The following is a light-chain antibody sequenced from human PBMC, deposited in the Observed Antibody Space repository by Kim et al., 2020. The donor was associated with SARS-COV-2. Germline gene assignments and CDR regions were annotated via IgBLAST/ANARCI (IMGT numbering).Light chain of an antibody. CDR1: QSSSSCS. CDR3: QQHGSTPRT. CDR2: YTS. V-gene: IGKV3-20*01. J-gene: IGKJ2*02. Sequence: LSSGQKANLHCMASQSSSSCSLAWSQQTPDHAHGLLIHYTSTTATGILNKFSGSGSGTVFSLTIRRLEAEDFAVYYCQQHGSTPRTFGQETKLEIK.